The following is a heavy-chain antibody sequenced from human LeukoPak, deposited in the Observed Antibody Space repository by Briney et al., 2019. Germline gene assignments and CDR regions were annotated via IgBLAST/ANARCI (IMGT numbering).Heavy chain of an antibody. CDR3: ARERYYDSSGYFGY. CDR1: GGSFSGYY. Sequence: SETLSLTCAVYGGSFSGYYWSWIRQPPGKGLEWIGEINHSGSTNYNPSLKSRVTISVDTSKNQFSLKLSSVTAADTAVYYCARERYYDSSGYFGYWGQGTLVTVSS. D-gene: IGHD3-22*01. V-gene: IGHV4-34*01. J-gene: IGHJ4*02. CDR2: INHSGST.